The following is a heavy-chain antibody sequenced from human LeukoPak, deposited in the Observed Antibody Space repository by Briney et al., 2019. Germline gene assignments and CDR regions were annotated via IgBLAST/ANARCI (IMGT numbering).Heavy chain of an antibody. V-gene: IGHV4-61*08. CDR1: GGSISSGDYY. Sequence: SETLSLTCTVSGGSISSGDYYWSWIRQPPGKGLEWIGYISYSGSTNYNPSLNSRVTISVDTSKNQFSLKLTSVTAADTAVYYCARAGLVGATPDFDYWGQGTLVTVSS. D-gene: IGHD1-26*01. J-gene: IGHJ4*02. CDR2: ISYSGST. CDR3: ARAGLVGATPDFDY.